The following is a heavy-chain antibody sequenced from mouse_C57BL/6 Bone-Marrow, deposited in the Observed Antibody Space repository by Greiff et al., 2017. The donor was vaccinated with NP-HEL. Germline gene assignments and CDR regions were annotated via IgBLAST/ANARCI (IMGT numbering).Heavy chain of an antibody. CDR3: AREVGYGNSLDY. CDR1: GFTFSSYA. V-gene: IGHV5-4*01. CDR2: ISAGGRYT. J-gene: IGHJ2*01. Sequence: EVKLEESGGGLVKPGASLKLSCAASGFTFSSYAMSWVRQTPETRLEWVATISAGGRYTYYPDNVKGRFTISRDNAKNNLYLQMGHLESEDTAMYYCAREVGYGNSLDYWGQGTTLTVSS. D-gene: IGHD2-1*01.